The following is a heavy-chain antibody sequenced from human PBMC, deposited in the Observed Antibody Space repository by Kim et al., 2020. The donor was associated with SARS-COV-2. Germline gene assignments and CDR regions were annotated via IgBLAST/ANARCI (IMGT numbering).Heavy chain of an antibody. CDR2: IYSGGSST. CDR1: GFTFSSYA. Sequence: GGSLRLSCAASGFTFSSYAMSWVRQAPGKGLEWVSVIYSGGSSTYYADSVKGRFTISRDNSKNTLYLQMNSLRAEDTAVYYCAKDQSPSKYYYYYYGMDVWGQGTTVTVSS. D-gene: IGHD4-4*01. V-gene: IGHV3-23*03. CDR3: AKDQSPSKYYYYYYGMDV. J-gene: IGHJ6*02.